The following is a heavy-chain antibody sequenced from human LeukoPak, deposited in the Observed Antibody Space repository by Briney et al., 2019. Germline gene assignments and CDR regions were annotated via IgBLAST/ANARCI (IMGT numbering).Heavy chain of an antibody. J-gene: IGHJ4*02. CDR3: ARDGRGGDCYLADY. Sequence: GRSLRLSCAASGFIFSSYGMHGVRQAPGKGLEWVAVIWFDGSKKYYADSVKGRITISRDDPKITLYLQMNSLRAEDTAVYYCARDGRGGDCYLADYWGQGTLVTVSS. D-gene: IGHD2-21*02. V-gene: IGHV3-33*01. CDR2: IWFDGSKK. CDR1: GFIFSSYG.